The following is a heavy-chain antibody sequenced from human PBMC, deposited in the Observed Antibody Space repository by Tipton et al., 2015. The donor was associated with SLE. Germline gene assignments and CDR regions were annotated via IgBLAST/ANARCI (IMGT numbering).Heavy chain of an antibody. J-gene: IGHJ4*02. V-gene: IGHV3-48*01. CDR2: ISSSSSSI. Sequence: SLRLSCAASGFTFSSYSMNWVRQAPGKGLEWVSYISSSSSSIYYAYSVKGRFTISRDNAKNSLYLQMNSLRAEDTAVYYCAGGRKDGYWGQGTLVTVSS. CDR1: GFTFSSYS. CDR3: AGGRKDGY. D-gene: IGHD1-14*01.